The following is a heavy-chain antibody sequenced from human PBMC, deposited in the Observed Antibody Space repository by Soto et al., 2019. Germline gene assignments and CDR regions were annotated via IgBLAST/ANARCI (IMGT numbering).Heavy chain of an antibody. V-gene: IGHV3-48*02. CDR1: GFTFSSYS. CDR2: ISSSSSTI. J-gene: IGHJ6*02. CDR3: ARYRGVIILYGMDV. Sequence: GGSLRLSCAASGFTFSSYSMNWVRQAPGKGLEWVSYISSSSSTIYYADSVKGRFTISRDNAKNSLYLQMNSLRDEDTAVYYCARYRGVIILYGMDVWGQGTTVTVSS. D-gene: IGHD3-10*01.